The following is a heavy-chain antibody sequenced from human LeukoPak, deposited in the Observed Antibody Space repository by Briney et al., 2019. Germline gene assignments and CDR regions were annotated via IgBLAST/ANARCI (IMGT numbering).Heavy chain of an antibody. D-gene: IGHD5-12*01. V-gene: IGHV4-39*07. CDR3: AGKGVATTAFDY. Sequence: SETLSLTCTVSGGSISSSSYYWGWIRQPPGKGLEWIGSIYYSGSTYYNPSLKSRVTISVDTSKNQFSLKLSSVTAADTAVYYCAGKGVATTAFDYWGQGTLVTVSS. CDR1: GGSISSSSYY. J-gene: IGHJ4*02. CDR2: IYYSGST.